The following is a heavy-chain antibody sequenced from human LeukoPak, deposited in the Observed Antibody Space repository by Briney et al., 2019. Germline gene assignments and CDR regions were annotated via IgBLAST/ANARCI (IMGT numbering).Heavy chain of an antibody. J-gene: IGHJ3*02. CDR1: GGSIRSTSHY. V-gene: IGHV4-39*07. CDR2: IYHSGST. D-gene: IGHD1-26*01. Sequence: SETLSLTCTVSGGSIRSTSHYWGWVRQPPGKGLEWIGEIYHSGSTNYNPSLKSRVTISVDKSKNQFSLKLSSVTAADTAVYYCARDLYSGSYFDAFDIWGQGTMVTVSS. CDR3: ARDLYSGSYFDAFDI.